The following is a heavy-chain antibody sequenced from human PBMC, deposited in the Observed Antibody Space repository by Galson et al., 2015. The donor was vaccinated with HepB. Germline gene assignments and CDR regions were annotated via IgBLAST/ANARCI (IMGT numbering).Heavy chain of an antibody. J-gene: IGHJ3*02. CDR3: ARDTVVVVVAALVFDI. D-gene: IGHD2-15*01. CDR1: GYRFSNYW. V-gene: IGHV5-51*03. Sequence: QSGAEVKKPGESLKISCRGSGYRFSNYWLGWVRQRPGKGLEWMGVIYPGDSDTKYSPSFQGQVTISADKSIGIAYLQWSSVKSSDSAIYYCARDTVVVVVAALVFDIWGQGTIVTVSS. CDR2: IYPGDSDT.